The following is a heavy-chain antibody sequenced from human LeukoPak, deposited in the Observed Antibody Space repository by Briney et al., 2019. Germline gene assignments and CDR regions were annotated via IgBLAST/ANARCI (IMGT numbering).Heavy chain of an antibody. Sequence: SQTLSLTCTVSGGSISSGSYYWSWIRQPAGKGLEWIGRIYTSGSTNYNPSLKSRVTISVDTSKNQFSLKLSSVTAADTAVYYCARRPRMKAFDIWGQGTMVTVSS. CDR3: ARRPRMKAFDI. D-gene: IGHD2-8*01. CDR1: GGSISSGSYY. J-gene: IGHJ3*02. CDR2: IYTSGST. V-gene: IGHV4-61*02.